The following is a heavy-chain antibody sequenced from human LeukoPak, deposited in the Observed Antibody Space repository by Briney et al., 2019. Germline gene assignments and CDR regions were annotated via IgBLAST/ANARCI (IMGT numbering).Heavy chain of an antibody. V-gene: IGHV3-20*04. CDR1: GFTFDDYG. D-gene: IGHD3-10*01. CDR2: INWNGGRT. Sequence: GGSLRLSCAASGFTFDDYGMTWVRQAPGKGLEWVSSINWNGGRTYYVDSVKGRFTISRDNAKNSLYLQMNSLRAEDTALYYCAKERLGFGESSFDYWGQGTLVTVSS. CDR3: AKERLGFGESSFDY. J-gene: IGHJ4*02.